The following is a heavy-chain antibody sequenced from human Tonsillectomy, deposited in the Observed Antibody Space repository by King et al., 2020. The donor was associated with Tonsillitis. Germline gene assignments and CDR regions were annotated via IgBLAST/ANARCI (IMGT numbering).Heavy chain of an antibody. D-gene: IGHD3-16*01. CDR1: GGSVSSGNYY. J-gene: IGHJ6*02. V-gene: IGHV4-61*01. CDR3: ARGGGTQARDGMDA. CDR2: IYYSGST. Sequence: VQLQESGPGLVKPSETLSLTCTVSGGSVSSGNYYWSWIRQPPGKGLEWIGYIYYSGSTNYNPSRKSRATISVDTSKDQFSLKLSSVTAADTAVYYCARGGGTQARDGMDAWGQGTTVTVSS.